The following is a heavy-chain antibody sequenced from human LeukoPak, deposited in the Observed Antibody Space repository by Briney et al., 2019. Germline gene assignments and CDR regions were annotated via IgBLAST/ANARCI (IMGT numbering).Heavy chain of an antibody. V-gene: IGHV4-61*01. CDR3: ARVSGYDWESFYDY. CDR1: GYSISTGYY. D-gene: IGHD5-12*01. J-gene: IGHJ4*02. CDR2: IYYSGST. Sequence: SETLSLTCTVSGYSISTGYYWDWIRQPPGKGLEWIGYIYYSGSTNYNPSLKSRVTISVDTSKNQFSLKLNSVTAADTAVYYCARVSGYDWESFYDYWGQGTLVTVSS.